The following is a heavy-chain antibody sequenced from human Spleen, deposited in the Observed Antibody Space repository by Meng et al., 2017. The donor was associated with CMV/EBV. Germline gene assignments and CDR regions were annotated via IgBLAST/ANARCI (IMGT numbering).Heavy chain of an antibody. CDR3: ARGRRPFDY. D-gene: IGHD1-1*01. V-gene: IGHV4-34*01. Sequence: QVQLQRGGAGLLTPSETLSLTCAVYGGSFSGYYWSWIRQPPGKGLEWIGEINHSGSTNYNPSLKSRVTISVDTSKNQFSLKLSSVTAADTAVYYCARGRRPFDYWGQGTLVTVSS. CDR1: GGSFSGYY. J-gene: IGHJ4*02. CDR2: INHSGST.